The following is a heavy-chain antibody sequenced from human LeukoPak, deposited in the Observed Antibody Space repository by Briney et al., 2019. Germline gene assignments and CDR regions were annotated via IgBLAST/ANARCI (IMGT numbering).Heavy chain of an antibody. CDR1: GGSFSGYY. V-gene: IGHV4-34*01. J-gene: IGHJ4*02. D-gene: IGHD1-26*01. CDR3: ARDPSLGSYHIEYFDY. CDR2: INHSGST. Sequence: SETLSLTCAVYGGSFSGYYWSWIRQPPGKGLEWIGEINHSGSTNYNPSLKSRVTISVDTSKNQFSLKLSSVTAADTAVYYCARDPSLGSYHIEYFDYWGQGTLVTVSS.